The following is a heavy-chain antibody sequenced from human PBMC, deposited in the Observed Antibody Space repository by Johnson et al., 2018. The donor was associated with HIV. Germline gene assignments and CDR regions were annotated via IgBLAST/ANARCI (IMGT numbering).Heavy chain of an antibody. D-gene: IGHD4-17*01. V-gene: IGHV3-33*08. CDR3: ARDATPWGGDYVGYAFDL. Sequence: QVPLVESGGGVVQPGMSLRLSCAASGFTFSSYGMHWVRQAPGKGLEWVAVIWYDGSNKYYAASVQGRFTISRDNSNNTLYLQMDSLRADDTAIYCCARDATPWGGDYVGYAFDLWGQGTNVIVSS. J-gene: IGHJ3*01. CDR1: GFTFSSYG. CDR2: IWYDGSNK.